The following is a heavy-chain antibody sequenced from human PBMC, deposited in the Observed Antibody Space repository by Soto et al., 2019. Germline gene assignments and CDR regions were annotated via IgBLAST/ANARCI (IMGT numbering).Heavy chain of an antibody. V-gene: IGHV3-7*01. CDR1: GFTFSSYW. D-gene: IGHD2-15*01. CDR2: IKEDGSEK. J-gene: IGHJ3*02. Sequence: ESLKISCAASGFTFSSYWMSCVRQAPGKVLEWLANIKEDGSEKYYVDSLKGRFTISRDNAKNSLYVQMNSLRVEDTAVYYCARGGIGYCSGGTCFYTAFDIWGQGSMVT. CDR3: ARGGIGYCSGGTCFYTAFDI.